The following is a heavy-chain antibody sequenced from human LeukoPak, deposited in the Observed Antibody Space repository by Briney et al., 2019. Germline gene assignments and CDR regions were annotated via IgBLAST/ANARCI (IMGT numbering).Heavy chain of an antibody. CDR1: GFTFSSYA. J-gene: IGHJ4*02. Sequence: PGGFLGLSCAASGFTFSSYAMSWVRQAPGKGPEWVSAISGSGGSTYYADSVKGRFTISRDNTKNTLYLQMNSLRAEDTAVYYCAKDFVLMGATGATFFDYWGQGTLVTVSS. D-gene: IGHD1-26*01. CDR2: ISGSGGST. CDR3: AKDFVLMGATGATFFDY. V-gene: IGHV3-23*01.